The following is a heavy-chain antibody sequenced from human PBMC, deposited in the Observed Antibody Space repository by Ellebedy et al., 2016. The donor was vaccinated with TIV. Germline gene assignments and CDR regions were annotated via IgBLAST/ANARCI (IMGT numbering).Heavy chain of an antibody. Sequence: GGSLRLSCAASGFTFSSFAIHWVRQAPGKGLEWLSVMSAGGDNTYNADSVKGRFTISRDNAKNQLYLQMNRLRPEDTAVYYCAKGTSSGFNYDRVGFEYWGQGTLVTVSS. V-gene: IGHV3-23*01. J-gene: IGHJ4*02. CDR1: GFTFSSFA. D-gene: IGHD3-16*01. CDR3: AKGTSSGFNYDRVGFEY. CDR2: MSAGGDNT.